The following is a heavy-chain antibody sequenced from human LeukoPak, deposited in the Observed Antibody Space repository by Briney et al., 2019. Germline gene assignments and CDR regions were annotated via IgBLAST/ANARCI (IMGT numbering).Heavy chain of an antibody. CDR3: AREDTAMVTFDY. V-gene: IGHV4-31*03. J-gene: IGHJ4*02. CDR1: GGSISSGGYY. CDR2: IYYSGST. D-gene: IGHD5-18*01. Sequence: PSQTLSLTCTVSGGSISSGGYYWSWIRQHPGKGLEWIGYIYYSGSTYYNPSLKSRVTISVDTSKNQFSLKLSSATAADTAVYYCAREDTAMVTFDYWGQGTLVTVSS.